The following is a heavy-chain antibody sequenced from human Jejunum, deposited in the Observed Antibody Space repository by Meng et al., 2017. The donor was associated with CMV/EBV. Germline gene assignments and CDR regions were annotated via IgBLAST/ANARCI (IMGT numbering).Heavy chain of an antibody. CDR2: ISAYDGNT. Sequence: PGAPVTGSCKASCYSFTSYAFSWVRQAPGQGLEWMGWISAYDGNTNYAQKFQGRVTMATDTSTNTAYMELRSLRSDDTAFYHCARTPLVTNTGNHLDYWGQGTLVTVSS. J-gene: IGHJ4*02. D-gene: IGHD2-8*02. CDR1: CYSFTSYA. V-gene: IGHV1-18*01. CDR3: ARTPLVTNTGNHLDY.